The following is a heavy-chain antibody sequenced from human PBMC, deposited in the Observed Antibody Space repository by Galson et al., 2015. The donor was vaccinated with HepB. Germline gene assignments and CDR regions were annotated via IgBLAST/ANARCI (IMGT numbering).Heavy chain of an antibody. D-gene: IGHD1-1*01. Sequence: SLRLSCAASGFTFGSYAMSWVRQAPGKGLEWVSGVSNSGGSTHYVDSVKGRFTISRDNSKNTLYLQMNSLRAEDTAVYYCAKINWIDNYSYHGIDVWGQGTTVTVSS. V-gene: IGHV3-23*01. CDR2: VSNSGGST. CDR3: AKINWIDNYSYHGIDV. CDR1: GFTFGSYA. J-gene: IGHJ6*02.